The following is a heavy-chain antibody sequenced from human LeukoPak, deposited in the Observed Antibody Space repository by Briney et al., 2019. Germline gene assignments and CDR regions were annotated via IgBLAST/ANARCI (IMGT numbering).Heavy chain of an antibody. V-gene: IGHV4-34*01. D-gene: IGHD1-7*01. CDR2: INHSGST. J-gene: IGHJ5*02. CDR3: ARVYSSGKLNYFDP. CDR1: GGSFSGYY. Sequence: SETLSLTCAVYGGSFSGYYWSWIRQPPGKGLEWIGEINHSGSTNYNPSLKSRVTISVDTSKNQFSLKLSSVTAADTAVYSCARVYSSGKLNYFDPWGHGILVTVSS.